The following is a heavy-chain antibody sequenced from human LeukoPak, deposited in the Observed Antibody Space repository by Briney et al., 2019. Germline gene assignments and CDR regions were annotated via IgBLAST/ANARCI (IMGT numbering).Heavy chain of an antibody. CDR2: IWFDGSNK. J-gene: IGHJ3*02. V-gene: IGHV3-33*01. D-gene: IGHD4-17*01. CDR3: AREQYGSDDALDI. CDR1: EFTFSYYG. Sequence: PGGSLRLSCAASEFTFSYYGMHWVRQAPGKGLEWVAVIWFDGSNKYYADSVKGRFTVSRDNSKNTMDLQMNSLRAEDTAVYYCAREQYGSDDALDIWGQGTMVTVSS.